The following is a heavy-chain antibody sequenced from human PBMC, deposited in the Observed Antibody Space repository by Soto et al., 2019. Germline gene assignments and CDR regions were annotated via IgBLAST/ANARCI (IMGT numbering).Heavy chain of an antibody. Sequence: QLQLQESGPGLVKPSETLSLICTVSDGSISSSGYYWGWIRQPPGKGLEWIGSLHYSGSTYYNPSLKSRVIISPDPSNNQFSVTLKSATASDTAVYYCARRGSGWFFDYWGRGTLVTVSS. J-gene: IGHJ4*02. CDR1: DGSISSSGYY. CDR3: ARRGSGWFFDY. D-gene: IGHD6-19*01. V-gene: IGHV4-39*01. CDR2: LHYSGST.